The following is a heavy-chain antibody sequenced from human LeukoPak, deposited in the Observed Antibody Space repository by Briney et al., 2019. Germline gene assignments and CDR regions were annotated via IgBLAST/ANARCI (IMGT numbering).Heavy chain of an antibody. V-gene: IGHV1-2*02. J-gene: IGHJ5*02. Sequence: ASVKVSCKPSGYTFTAYYLHWVRQAPGQGLEWMGWIHPTSGGTHYAQKFQGRVTMTSDTSISTAYMELSRLTSHDAAVYYCAREGIAEPDTNWFDPWGQGTLVTVSS. CDR2: IHPTSGGT. CDR3: AREGIAEPDTNWFDP. CDR1: GYTFTAYY. D-gene: IGHD6-13*01.